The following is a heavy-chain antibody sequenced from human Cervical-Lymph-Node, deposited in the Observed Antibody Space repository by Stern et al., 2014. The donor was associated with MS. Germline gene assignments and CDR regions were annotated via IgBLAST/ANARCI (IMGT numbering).Heavy chain of an antibody. CDR1: GFTVSRDY. CDR3: ARDTSSPERSDW. J-gene: IGHJ4*02. D-gene: IGHD1-1*01. CDR2: ITNVGST. Sequence: EVQLVESGGGVIQPVGSLRISCTASGFTVSRDYMTWGRQAPGKGLSWVSLITNVGSTFYTDSVKGRFTISRDDSKNTVYLHMTSLRAEDTAMYYCARDTSSPERSDWWGQGTLVTVSS. V-gene: IGHV3-53*01.